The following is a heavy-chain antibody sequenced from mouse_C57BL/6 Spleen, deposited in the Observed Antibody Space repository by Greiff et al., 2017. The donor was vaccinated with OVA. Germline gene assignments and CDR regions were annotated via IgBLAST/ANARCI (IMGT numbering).Heavy chain of an antibody. V-gene: IGHV1-69*01. J-gene: IGHJ3*01. Sequence: VQLQQPGAELVMPGASVKLSCKASGYTFTSYWMHWVKQRPGQGLEWIGEIDPSDSYTNYNQKFKGKSTLTVDKSSSTAYMQLSSLTSEDSAVYYCARLDSNYGWFAYWGQGTLVTVSA. D-gene: IGHD2-5*01. CDR1: GYTFTSYW. CDR3: ARLDSNYGWFAY. CDR2: IDPSDSYT.